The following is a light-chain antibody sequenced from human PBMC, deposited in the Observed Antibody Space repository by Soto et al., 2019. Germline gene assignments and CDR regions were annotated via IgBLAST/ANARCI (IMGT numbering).Light chain of an antibody. CDR1: SSNIGRNT. CDR3: AVWDDSLNAVV. CDR2: SNN. J-gene: IGLJ2*01. Sequence: QPVLTQVPSASETPGQRVTISCSGSSSNIGRNTVNWYQQLPGTAPKLLIYSNNQRPSGVPDRFSGSKSGTSASLAISGLQSEDETDYYCAVWDDSLNAVVFGGGTKLTVL. V-gene: IGLV1-44*01.